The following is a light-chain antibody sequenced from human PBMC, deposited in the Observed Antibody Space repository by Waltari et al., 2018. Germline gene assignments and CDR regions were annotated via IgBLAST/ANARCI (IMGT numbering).Light chain of an antibody. CDR2: GNN. V-gene: IGLV1-40*01. CDR1: NSNIGAGYD. Sequence: QSVLTPPPSVSGAPGQRVTLSCTGSNSNIGAGYDVHWYQQLPGTAPKPLIYGNNNRPSGVPDRFSGSTSGTSASLVISDLQADDEADYHCQSYDFTLNGRGVFGGGTKLTVL. J-gene: IGLJ3*02. CDR3: QSYDFTLNGRGV.